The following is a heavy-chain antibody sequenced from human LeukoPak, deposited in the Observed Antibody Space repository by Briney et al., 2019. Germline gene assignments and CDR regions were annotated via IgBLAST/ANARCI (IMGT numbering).Heavy chain of an antibody. D-gene: IGHD3-10*01. CDR3: ARAVYGYFDF. CDR1: GSTFSSHW. CDR2: INQDGSEK. V-gene: IGHV3-7*04. J-gene: IGHJ4*02. Sequence: GGSLRLSCAASGSTFSSHWMSWVRQAPGKGLEWVANINQDGSEKYYVDSVKGRFTISRDNAKNSLYLQMSSLRAEDTAVYYCARAVYGYFDFWGQGTLLTVSS.